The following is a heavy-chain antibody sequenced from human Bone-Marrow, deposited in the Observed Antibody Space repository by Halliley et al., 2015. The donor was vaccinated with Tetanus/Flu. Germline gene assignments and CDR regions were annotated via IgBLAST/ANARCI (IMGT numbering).Heavy chain of an antibody. Sequence: AASGFTFSSYSMDWVRQAPGKGLEWVSAISSDSAYIYYADSVKGRFTISRDNAKNSLYLQMNSLRAEDTAVYFCARDQVAGKETFFDYWGQGALVTISS. CDR3: ARDQVAGKETFFDY. CDR2: ISSDSAYI. J-gene: IGHJ4*02. V-gene: IGHV3-21*01. D-gene: IGHD6-19*01. CDR1: GFTFSSYS.